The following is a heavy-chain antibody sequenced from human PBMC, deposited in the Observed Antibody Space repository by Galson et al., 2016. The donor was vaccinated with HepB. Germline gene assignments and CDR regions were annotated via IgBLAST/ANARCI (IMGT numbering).Heavy chain of an antibody. D-gene: IGHD3-10*01. Sequence: QSGAEVKKPGESLTISCRASGSTFIHYWIAWVRQMPGKGLEWMGLIYPGDSDVKYDPAFQGQVTLSADRSVTTAYLQWTSLKASDSAVYFCARQIYKNSFYPLDSWGQGTLVTVSS. CDR3: ARQIYKNSFYPLDS. J-gene: IGHJ4*02. V-gene: IGHV5-51*01. CDR2: IYPGDSDV. CDR1: GSTFIHYW.